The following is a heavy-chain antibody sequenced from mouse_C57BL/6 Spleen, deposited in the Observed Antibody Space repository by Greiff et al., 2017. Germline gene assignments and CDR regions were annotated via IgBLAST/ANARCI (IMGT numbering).Heavy chain of an antibody. V-gene: IGHV1-82*01. Sequence: VQLQQSGPELVKPGASVKLSCKASGYAFSSSWMNWVKQRPGKGLEWIGRIYPGDGDTNYNGKFKGKATLTADKSSSTAYMQLSSLTSEDSAVYYCARSPAYYSTPYAKDYWGQGTSVTVSS. D-gene: IGHD2-5*01. J-gene: IGHJ4*01. CDR1: GYAFSSSW. CDR3: ARSPAYYSTPYAKDY. CDR2: IYPGDGDT.